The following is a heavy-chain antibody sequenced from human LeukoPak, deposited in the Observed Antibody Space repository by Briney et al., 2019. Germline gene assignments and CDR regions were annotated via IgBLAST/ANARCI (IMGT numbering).Heavy chain of an antibody. CDR1: GFSFSNYA. CDR2: ISGSGGST. D-gene: IGHD2-15*01. CDR3: AKQLGYCSDGSCYFPY. V-gene: IGHV3-23*01. J-gene: IGHJ4*02. Sequence: PGGSLRLSCVPSGFSFSNYAMSWVRQAPEKGLEWVSSISGSGGSTHYADSVKGRFTISRDKTKNTLYLQMNSLRAEDTAVYYCAKQLGYCSDGSCYFPYWGQGTLVTVSS.